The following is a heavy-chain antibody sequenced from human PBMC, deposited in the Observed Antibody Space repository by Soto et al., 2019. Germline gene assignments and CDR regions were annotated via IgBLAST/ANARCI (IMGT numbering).Heavy chain of an antibody. CDR3: AREIGSGWYRGYFDY. D-gene: IGHD6-19*01. Sequence: QVQLVQSGAEVTKPGSSVKVSCKASGGTFSSYAISWVRQAPGQGLEWMGGITPIFGTANYAQKFQGRVTITADESTSTAYMELSSLRSEDTAVYYCAREIGSGWYRGYFDYWGQGTLVTVSS. V-gene: IGHV1-69*01. CDR2: ITPIFGTA. J-gene: IGHJ4*02. CDR1: GGTFSSYA.